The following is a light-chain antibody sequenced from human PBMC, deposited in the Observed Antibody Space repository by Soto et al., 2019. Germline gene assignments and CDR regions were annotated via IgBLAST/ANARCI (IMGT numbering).Light chain of an antibody. Sequence: IVLTQSPATLSLSPGDTATLSCGASQSVSSSYVAWYQHKPDLAPRLLIHDTSSRAIGIPHRLSGSKSGTNFTLTIRRMEPEDVGMYYCQQYGSSPITFGQGTRLDMK. CDR3: QQYGSSPIT. V-gene: IGKV3D-20*01. CDR2: DTS. CDR1: QSVSSSY. J-gene: IGKJ5*01.